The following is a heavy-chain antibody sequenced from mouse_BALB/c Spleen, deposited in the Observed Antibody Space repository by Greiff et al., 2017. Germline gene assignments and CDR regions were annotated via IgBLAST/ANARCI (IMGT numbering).Heavy chain of an antibody. CDR2: INPSTGYT. CDR3: ARGGEPYYAMDY. Sequence: VQLQQSGAELAKPGASVKMSCKASGYTFTSYWMHWVKQRPGQGLEWIGYINPSTGYTEYNQKFKDKATLTADKSSSTAYMQLSSLTSEDSAVYYCARGGEPYYAMDYWGQGTSVTVSS. CDR1: GYTFTSYW. J-gene: IGHJ4*01. V-gene: IGHV1-7*01.